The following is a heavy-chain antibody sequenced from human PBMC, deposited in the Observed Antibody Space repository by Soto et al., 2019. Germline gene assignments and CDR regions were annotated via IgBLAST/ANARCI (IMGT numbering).Heavy chain of an antibody. CDR1: KYTFTTYD. V-gene: IGHV1-8*01. CDR3: ARVAAHRVYYYYYGLDV. CDR2: MNPGSGDT. Sequence: ASVKVSCKTSKYTFTTYDINWVRQAPGQGLEWMGWMNPGSGDTGYAQKFQGRVTMTRNTSIATAYMELSSLRSEDTAVYYCARVAAHRVYYYYYGLDVWGQGTTVTVPS. J-gene: IGHJ6*02.